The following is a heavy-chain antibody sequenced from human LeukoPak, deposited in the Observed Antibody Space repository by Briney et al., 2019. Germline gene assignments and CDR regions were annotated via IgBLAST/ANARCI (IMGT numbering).Heavy chain of an antibody. CDR1: GFTFSSYN. J-gene: IGHJ4*02. CDR3: ATTDTTCY. V-gene: IGHV3-30*02. CDR2: INYDGSNK. Sequence: PGGSLRLSCSASGFTFSSYNMNWVRQAPGKGLEWVAFINYDGSNKYYADSVKGRFTISRDNSKNTLYLEINSLSADDTAVYYCATTDTTCYWGQGTLVTVSS. D-gene: IGHD1-14*01.